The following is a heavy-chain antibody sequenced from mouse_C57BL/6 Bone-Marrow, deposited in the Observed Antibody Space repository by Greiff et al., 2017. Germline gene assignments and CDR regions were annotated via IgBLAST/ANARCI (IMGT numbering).Heavy chain of an antibody. Sequence: QVQLQQPGAELVKPGASVKLSCKASGYTFTSYWMHWVKQRPGQGLEWIGMIHPNSGSTNYNEKFKSKATLTVDKSSSTAYMQRSSLTSEDSAVYYCARGDYYGSSLDYWGQGTTRTVSS. CDR3: ARGDYYGSSLDY. CDR2: IHPNSGST. D-gene: IGHD1-1*01. V-gene: IGHV1-64*01. J-gene: IGHJ2*01. CDR1: GYTFTSYW.